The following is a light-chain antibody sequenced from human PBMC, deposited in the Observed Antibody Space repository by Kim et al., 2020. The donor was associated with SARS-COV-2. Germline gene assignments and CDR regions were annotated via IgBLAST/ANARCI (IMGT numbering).Light chain of an antibody. J-gene: IGLJ3*02. CDR1: SSDVGGYNY. CDR2: DVS. V-gene: IGLV2-14*04. CDR3: SSYTSSSTWV. Sequence: GQSITISGTGTSSDVGGYNYVSWYPQHPGKAPKLMVYDVSQRPSGVSNRFSGSKSGNTASLTISGLQAEDEADYYCSSYTSSSTWVFGGGTQLTVL.